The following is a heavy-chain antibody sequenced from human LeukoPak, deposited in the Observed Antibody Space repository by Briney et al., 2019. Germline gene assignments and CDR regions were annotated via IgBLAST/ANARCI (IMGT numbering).Heavy chain of an antibody. Sequence: SETLSLTCTVSGGPITIYSWTWIRQPAGKGLEWIGRIYTSGSTNYNPPLKSRVTMSVDTSKTQFSLKLSSVTAADTAVYYCATDDVVGSNQHWGQGTLVTVSS. J-gene: IGHJ4*02. CDR2: IYTSGST. CDR3: ATDDVVGSNQH. D-gene: IGHD2-15*01. CDR1: GGPITIYS. V-gene: IGHV4-4*07.